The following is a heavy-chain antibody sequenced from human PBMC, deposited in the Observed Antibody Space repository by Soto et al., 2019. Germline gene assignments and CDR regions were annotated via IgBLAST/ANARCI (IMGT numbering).Heavy chain of an antibody. J-gene: IGHJ6*03. CDR2: INHSGST. D-gene: IGHD2-15*01. V-gene: IGHV4-34*01. Sequence: SETLSLTCAVYGGSFSGYYWSWIRQPPGKGLEWIGEINHSGSTNYNPSLKSRVTISVDTSKNQFSLKLSSVTAADTAVYYCARGMGVWYCSGGSCPPYYYMDVWGKGTTVTVSS. CDR3: ARGMGVWYCSGGSCPPYYYMDV. CDR1: GGSFSGYY.